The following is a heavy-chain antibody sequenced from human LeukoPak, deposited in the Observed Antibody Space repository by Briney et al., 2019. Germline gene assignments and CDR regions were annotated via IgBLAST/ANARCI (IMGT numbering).Heavy chain of an antibody. D-gene: IGHD5-18*01. J-gene: IGHJ4*02. V-gene: IGHV3-21*01. Sequence: PGGSLRLSCAASGFTFSSYSMNWVRQAPGKGLEWVSSTSSSSSYIYYADSVKGRFTISRDNAKNSLYLQMNSLRAEDTAVYYCATERGYSYGPFDYWGQGTLVTVSS. CDR3: ATERGYSYGPFDY. CDR2: TSSSSSYI. CDR1: GFTFSSYS.